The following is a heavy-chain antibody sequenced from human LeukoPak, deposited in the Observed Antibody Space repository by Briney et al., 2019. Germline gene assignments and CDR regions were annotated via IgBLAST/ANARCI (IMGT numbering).Heavy chain of an antibody. D-gene: IGHD1-26*01. Sequence: SVKVSCKASGGTFSSYAISWVRQAPGQGLEWMGGIIPILGTANYAQKFQGRVTITTDESTSTAYMELSSLRSEDTAVYYCARGPFVGSFNFDYWGQGTLVTVSS. CDR3: ARGPFVGSFNFDY. V-gene: IGHV1-69*05. CDR1: GGTFSSYA. J-gene: IGHJ4*02. CDR2: IIPILGTA.